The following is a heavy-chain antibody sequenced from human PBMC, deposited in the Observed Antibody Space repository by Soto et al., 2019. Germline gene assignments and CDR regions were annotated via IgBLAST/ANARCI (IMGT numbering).Heavy chain of an antibody. D-gene: IGHD5-18*01. CDR2: IYGDDYK. Sequence: QITLKESGLTLVKPTQTLTLTCTLSGFSLSTSGVGVGWIRHPPGKDLEWLALIYGDDYKRYSPSLNSRLTITKDTSKNQVVLTMNKMDPVDTATYYCAHTDTLGPLDYRSQGTLVTVSS. J-gene: IGHJ4*02. CDR1: GFSLSTSGVG. V-gene: IGHV2-5*02. CDR3: AHTDTLGPLDY.